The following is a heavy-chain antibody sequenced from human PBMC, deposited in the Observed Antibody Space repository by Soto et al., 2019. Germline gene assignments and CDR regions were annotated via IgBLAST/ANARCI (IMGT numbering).Heavy chain of an antibody. CDR2: ISAYNGNT. CDR3: AREEYSSGWYLTYYYYGMDV. Sequence: ASVKVSCKASGYTFTSYGISWVRQAPEQGLEWMGWISAYNGNTNYAQKLQGRVTMTTDTSTSTAYMELRSLRSDDTAVYYCAREEYSSGWYLTYYYYGMDVWGQGTTVTVSS. D-gene: IGHD6-19*01. CDR1: GYTFTSYG. V-gene: IGHV1-18*01. J-gene: IGHJ6*02.